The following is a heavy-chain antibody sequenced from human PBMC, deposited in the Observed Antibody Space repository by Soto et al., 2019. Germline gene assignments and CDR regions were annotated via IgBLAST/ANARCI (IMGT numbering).Heavy chain of an antibody. Sequence: ETLSLTCTVSGAAIDSHYWSWIRQPPGKGLEWIGQVFYSGSTNYNPSLKSRVTISINTSSKQFSLKLTSVSAADTAVYYCARCFMVPVDYFETGGQGTLVDVSS. CDR3: ARCFMVPVDYFET. V-gene: IGHV4-59*11. J-gene: IGHJ4*02. D-gene: IGHD2-8*01. CDR1: GAAIDSHY. CDR2: VFYSGST.